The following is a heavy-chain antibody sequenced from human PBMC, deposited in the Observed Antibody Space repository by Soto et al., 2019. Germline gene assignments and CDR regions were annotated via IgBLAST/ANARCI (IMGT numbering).Heavy chain of an antibody. CDR2: IYWDDSK. CDR3: AHAYGGRSLY. J-gene: IGHJ4*02. D-gene: IGHD1-26*01. CDR1: GFSLTTDRVG. V-gene: IGHV2-5*02. Sequence: QITLKESGPTLVKPTQTLTLTCTFSGFSLTTDRVGVGWIRQPPGEALEWLAVIYWDDSKTYRPSLESRLTITKDTSKNQVALTRTNMFSLDTATYYCAHAYGGRSLYWGQGTLVTVSS.